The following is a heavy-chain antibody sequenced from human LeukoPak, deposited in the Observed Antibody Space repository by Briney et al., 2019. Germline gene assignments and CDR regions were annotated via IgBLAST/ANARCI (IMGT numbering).Heavy chain of an antibody. Sequence: GESLKISCKGSGYTFPSYWIAWVRQMPGKGLEWMGIIFPGDSDTRYSLSFQGQVTISADRSISTAYLQWSRLRASDTAIYFCARFYDSIGDSWGQGTLVTVSS. CDR3: ARFYDSIGDS. D-gene: IGHD3-22*01. V-gene: IGHV5-51*01. CDR1: GYTFPSYW. J-gene: IGHJ4*02. CDR2: IFPGDSDT.